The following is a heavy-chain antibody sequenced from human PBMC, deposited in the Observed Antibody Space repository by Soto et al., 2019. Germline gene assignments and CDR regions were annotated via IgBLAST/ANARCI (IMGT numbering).Heavy chain of an antibody. V-gene: IGHV4-4*02. Sequence: QVRLQESGPGLVNASGTLSLTCTVSGDSVSSNSWWSWVRQPPGKGLEWIGEIHHRGSTNYNSSLTSRVSISIDKSKNQFSLNLYSVTAADAAVFYCARAPRGYGMDVWGQGTTVSVSS. CDR3: ARAPRGYGMDV. CDR2: IHHRGST. CDR1: GDSVSSNSW. J-gene: IGHJ6*02.